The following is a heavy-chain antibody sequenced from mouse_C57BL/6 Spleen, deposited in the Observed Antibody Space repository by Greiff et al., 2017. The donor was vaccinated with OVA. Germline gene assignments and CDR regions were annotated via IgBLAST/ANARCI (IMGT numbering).Heavy chain of an antibody. V-gene: IGHV5-15*01. Sequence: EVKLQESGGGLVQPGGSLKLSCAASGFTFSDYGMAWVRQAPRKGPEWVAFISNLAYSIYYADTVTGRFTISRENAKNTLYLEMSSLRSEDTAMYYCARQNSYWYFDVWGTGTTVTVSS. CDR3: ARQNSYWYFDV. CDR1: GFTFSDYG. CDR2: ISNLAYSI. J-gene: IGHJ1*03.